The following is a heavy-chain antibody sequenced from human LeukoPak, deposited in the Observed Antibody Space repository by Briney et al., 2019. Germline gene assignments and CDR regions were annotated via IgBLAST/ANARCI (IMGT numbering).Heavy chain of an antibody. V-gene: IGHV1-18*01. J-gene: IGHJ4*02. Sequence: GASVKVSCKASGYTFTSYGISWVRQAPGQGLEWMGWISAYNGNTNYAQKLQGRVTMTTDTPTSTAYMELRSLRSDDTAVYYCAGGGNCSSTSCYRYWGQGTLVTVSS. D-gene: IGHD2-2*01. CDR1: GYTFTSYG. CDR2: ISAYNGNT. CDR3: AGGGNCSSTSCYRY.